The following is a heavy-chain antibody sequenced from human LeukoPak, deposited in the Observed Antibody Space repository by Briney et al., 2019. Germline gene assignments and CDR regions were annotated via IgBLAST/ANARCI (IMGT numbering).Heavy chain of an antibody. V-gene: IGHV4-34*01. J-gene: IGHJ2*01. CDR2: INHSGST. CDR3: ARQREGYFDL. CDR1: VGSFSGYY. Sequence: PSETLSLTCAVYVGSFSGYYWSWIRQTPGKGLEWTGEINHSGSTSYNPSLKSRVTVSVLTSKDQFSLKLSSVSAADTAVYYCARQREGYFDLWGRGTLVTVSS.